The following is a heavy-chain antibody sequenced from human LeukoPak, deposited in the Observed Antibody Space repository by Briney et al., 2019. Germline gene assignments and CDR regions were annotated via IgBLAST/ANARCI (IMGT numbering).Heavy chain of an antibody. CDR3: ARDGGLTPSDV. CDR2: IIPILGTA. CDR1: GYTLTELS. D-gene: IGHD3-16*01. Sequence: ASVKVSCKVSGYTLTELSMHWVRQAPGQGLEWMGGIIPILGTANYAQKFQGRVTITADGSTSTAYMELSSLRSEDTAVYYCARDGGLTPSDVWGQGTTVTVSS. J-gene: IGHJ6*02. V-gene: IGHV1-69*13.